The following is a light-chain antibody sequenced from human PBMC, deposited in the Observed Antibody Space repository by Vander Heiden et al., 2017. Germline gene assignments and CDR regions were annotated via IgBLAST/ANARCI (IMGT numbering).Light chain of an antibody. J-gene: IGLJ2*01. CDR2: DDS. V-gene: IGLV3-21*02. Sequence: SYVLIQPPSVSVATGQTARVTCGANSIRSERFHWDQPKPGQAPVLVVYDDSGRPSGIPERFSGSNSGNTATLTISRVDDGDEADYYCEVWDSSSDLYVVFGGGTKLTVL. CDR1: SIRSER. CDR3: EVWDSSSDLYVV.